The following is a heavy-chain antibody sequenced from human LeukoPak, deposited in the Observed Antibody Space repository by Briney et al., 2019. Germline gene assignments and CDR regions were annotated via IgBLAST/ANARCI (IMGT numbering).Heavy chain of an antibody. V-gene: IGHV4-59*11. Sequence: SETLSLTCTVSGGSITSHYWSWFRQPPGKELEWIGYIYYSGTTDYNPSLESRVTISLDTSRTQFSLKLDSVTAADTAVYYCARKRHDSSGYHFDYWGQGTQVTVSS. D-gene: IGHD3-22*01. J-gene: IGHJ4*02. CDR2: IYYSGTT. CDR1: GGSITSHY. CDR3: ARKRHDSSGYHFDY.